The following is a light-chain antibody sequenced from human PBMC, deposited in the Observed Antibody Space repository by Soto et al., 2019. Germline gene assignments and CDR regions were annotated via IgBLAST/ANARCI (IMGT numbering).Light chain of an antibody. CDR2: GVS. CDR1: QSIISMY. CDR3: QQYGRSPRT. J-gene: IGKJ1*01. V-gene: IGKV3-20*01. Sequence: EIVLTQSPGTLSLSPGERATLSCRASQSIISMYLACYQHKPGQAPSLLIYGVSNRATGSPERFSGSVSGTDFTLTISRVEPEDFAVYFCQQYGRSPRTFGQGTKVEIK.